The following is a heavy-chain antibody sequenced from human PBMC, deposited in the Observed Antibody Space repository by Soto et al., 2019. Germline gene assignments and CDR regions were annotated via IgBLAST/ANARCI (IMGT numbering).Heavy chain of an antibody. Sequence: EVQLLESGGGLAQPGGSLRLSCAVSGITFTNYAMGGVRQAPGKGLEWVSGISGNVGSTTHYADSVKGRFNISRDNSKNILFLQMNSLRAEDTAVYYCAKHRGFVAGPFDSWGQGTLVIVSS. V-gene: IGHV3-23*01. CDR3: AKHRGFVAGPFDS. CDR1: GITFTNYA. J-gene: IGHJ4*02. D-gene: IGHD6-19*01. CDR2: ISGNVGSTT.